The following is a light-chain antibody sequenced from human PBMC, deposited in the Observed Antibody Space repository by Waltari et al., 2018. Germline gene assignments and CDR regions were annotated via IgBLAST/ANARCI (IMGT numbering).Light chain of an antibody. Sequence: EIVMTQPPATLSVSPGDRATLSCRASQSVGSKLAWYQQKPGQAPRLLIYGASTRATGIPARFSGSGSGTEFTLTISSLQSEDFAVYYCHQYNNWPRTFGQGTKVEIK. V-gene: IGKV3-15*01. CDR1: QSVGSK. CDR3: HQYNNWPRT. CDR2: GAS. J-gene: IGKJ1*01.